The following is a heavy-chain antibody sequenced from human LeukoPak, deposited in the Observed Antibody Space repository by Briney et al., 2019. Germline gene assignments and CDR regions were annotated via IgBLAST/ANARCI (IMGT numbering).Heavy chain of an antibody. J-gene: IGHJ6*03. Sequence: SETLSLTCAVYGGSFSGYYWSWIRQPPGKGLEWIGEINHSGSTNYNPSLKSRVTISVDTSKNQFSLKLSSVTAADTAVYYCARTGGVPAAMLRYYYMDVWGKGTTVTVSS. V-gene: IGHV4-34*01. CDR2: INHSGST. D-gene: IGHD2-2*01. CDR1: GGSFSGYY. CDR3: ARTGGVPAAMLRYYYMDV.